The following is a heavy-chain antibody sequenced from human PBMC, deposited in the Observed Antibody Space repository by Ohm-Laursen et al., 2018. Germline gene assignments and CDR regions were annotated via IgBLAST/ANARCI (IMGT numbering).Heavy chain of an antibody. J-gene: IGHJ4*02. CDR2: ISPYSGQT. D-gene: IGHD3-10*01. V-gene: IGHV1-18*01. CDR3: ARGDTYGFDY. CDR1: GYTFDSFG. Sequence: GASVKVSCKASGYTFDSFGITWVRQAPGQGLEWMGWISPYSGQTKYALKLQGRVTMTTDTSTSTAYMDVRGHRSDDTAVYYCARGDTYGFDYWGQGTLVTVSS.